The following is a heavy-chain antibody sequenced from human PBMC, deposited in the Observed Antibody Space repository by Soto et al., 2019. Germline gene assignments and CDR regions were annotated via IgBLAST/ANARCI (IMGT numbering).Heavy chain of an antibody. CDR2: IIPVFGTT. Sequence: ASVKVSCKASGGTFSNCTISWVRQAPGQGLEWMGGIIPVFGTTDYEQKFQGRVTITADGSTSTAYMKLSSLRSADTAVYYCARSSPYIVVRKPTGNQDYYGMDVWGQGTTVTVSS. J-gene: IGHJ6*02. D-gene: IGHD2-2*01. CDR1: GGTFSNCT. V-gene: IGHV1-69*13. CDR3: ARSSPYIVVRKPTGNQDYYGMDV.